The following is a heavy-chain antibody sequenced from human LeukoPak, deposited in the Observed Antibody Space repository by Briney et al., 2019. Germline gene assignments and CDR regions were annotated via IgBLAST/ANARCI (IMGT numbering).Heavy chain of an antibody. CDR3: ARERDGYNYFDY. V-gene: IGHV1-69*01. Sequence: GSSVTVSCKASVGTFSSYAISWVRQAPGQGLEWMGGIIPIFGTANYAHKFHGRVTITADESTSTAYMELSSLRSEATAVYYCARERDGYNYFDYWGQGTLVTVSS. CDR2: IIPIFGTA. CDR1: VGTFSSYA. D-gene: IGHD5-24*01. J-gene: IGHJ4*02.